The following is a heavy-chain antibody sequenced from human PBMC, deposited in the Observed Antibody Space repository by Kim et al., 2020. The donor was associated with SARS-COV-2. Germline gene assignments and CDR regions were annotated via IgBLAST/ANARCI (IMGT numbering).Heavy chain of an antibody. Sequence: AQKFQGRVTMTEDTSTDTAYMELSSLRSEDTAVYYCATDGAALDYYGMDVWGQGTTVTVSS. J-gene: IGHJ6*02. CDR3: ATDGAALDYYGMDV. V-gene: IGHV1-24*01. D-gene: IGHD5-18*01.